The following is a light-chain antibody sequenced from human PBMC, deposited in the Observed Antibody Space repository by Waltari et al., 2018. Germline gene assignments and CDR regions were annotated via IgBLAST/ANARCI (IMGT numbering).Light chain of an antibody. V-gene: IGKV4-1*01. J-gene: IGKJ1*01. Sequence: DIVMTQSPDSLAVSLGERATINCKSSPSVFLNSNNKHYLAWYQQKPGQPPKLLIYWASTRESGVPDRFSGSGSGTDFTLTISSLQAEDVAVYYCQQYYSLPWTFGQGTTVEIK. CDR1: PSVFLNSNNKHY. CDR3: QQYYSLPWT. CDR2: WAS.